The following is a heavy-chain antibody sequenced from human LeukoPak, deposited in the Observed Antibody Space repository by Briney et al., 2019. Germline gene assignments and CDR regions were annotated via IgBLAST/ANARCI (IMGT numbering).Heavy chain of an antibody. CDR1: GGSISSYY. D-gene: IGHD5-12*01. J-gene: IGHJ4*02. V-gene: IGHV4-59*01. Sequence: PSEALSLTCTVSGGSISSYYWSWIRQPPGKGLEWIGYIYYSGSTNYNPSLKSRVTISVDTSKNQFSLKLSSVTAADTAVYYRARGGRSGYVTGWGQGTLVTVSS. CDR3: ARGGRSGYVTG. CDR2: IYYSGST.